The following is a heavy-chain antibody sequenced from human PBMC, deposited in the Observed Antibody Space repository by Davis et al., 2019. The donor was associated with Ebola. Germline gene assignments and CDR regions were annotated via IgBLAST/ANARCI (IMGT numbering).Heavy chain of an antibody. V-gene: IGHV4-34*01. Sequence: MPSETLSLTCAVYGGSFSGYYWSWIRQPPGKGLEWIGEINHSGSTNYNPSLKSRVTISVDTSKNQFSLRLSSVTAADTAVYYCARGGKHRNWFDPWGQGTLVTVSS. CDR3: ARGGKHRNWFDP. CDR2: INHSGST. J-gene: IGHJ5*02. CDR1: GGSFSGYY. D-gene: IGHD1-14*01.